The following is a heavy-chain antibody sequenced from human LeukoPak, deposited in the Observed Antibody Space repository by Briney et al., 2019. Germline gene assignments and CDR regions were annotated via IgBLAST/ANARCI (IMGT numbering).Heavy chain of an antibody. CDR1: GGSISSYY. CDR2: IYYSGST. V-gene: IGHV4-59*08. CDR3: ARHRTGIAAREGGNY. J-gene: IGHJ4*02. D-gene: IGHD6-13*01. Sequence: KPSETLSLTCTVSGGSISSYYWSWVRQPPGKGLEWVGDIYYSGSTNYNPSLKSRVTISVDTSKNQFSLKLSSVTAADTAVYYCARHRTGIAAREGGNYWGQGTLVTVSS.